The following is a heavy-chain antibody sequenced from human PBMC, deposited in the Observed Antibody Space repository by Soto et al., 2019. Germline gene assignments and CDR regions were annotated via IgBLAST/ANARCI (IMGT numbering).Heavy chain of an antibody. D-gene: IGHD3-10*01. CDR3: AREMVASIDYYYGLDV. V-gene: IGHV3-30-3*01. J-gene: IGHJ6*02. Sequence: QVQLVESGGDVVQPGRSLRLSCVVSGFFFSNYAMHWVRQAPGKGLEWVAIISNDGNSRYYIESVKGRFSISRDNLKSTVFLQIDSLSDEDTAIYYCAREMVASIDYYYGLDVWGRGTTVTVSS. CDR2: ISNDGNSR. CDR1: GFFFSNYA.